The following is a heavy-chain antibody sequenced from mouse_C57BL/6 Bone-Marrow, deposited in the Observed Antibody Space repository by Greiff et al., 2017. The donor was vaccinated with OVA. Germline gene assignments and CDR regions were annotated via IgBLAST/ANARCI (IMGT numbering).Heavy chain of an antibody. J-gene: IGHJ2*01. CDR3: AITGDY. CDR2: IDPSDSYT. Sequence: QVQLQQPGAELVMPGASVKLSCKASGYTFTSYWMHWVKQRPGQGLEWIGEIDPSDSYTNYNQKFKGKSTLTVDKSSSTAYMRLSSLASEDSAVYYCAITGDYWGQGTTLTVSS. CDR1: GYTFTSYW. D-gene: IGHD4-1*01. V-gene: IGHV1-69*01.